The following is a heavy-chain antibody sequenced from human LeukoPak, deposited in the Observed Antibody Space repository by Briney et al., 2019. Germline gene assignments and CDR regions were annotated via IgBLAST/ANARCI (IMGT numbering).Heavy chain of an antibody. CDR2: MNPTSANT. D-gene: IGHD2-15*01. Sequence: ASVKVSCKASGYTFTSYDINWVRQATGQGLEWMGWMNPTSANTGYAQRFQGRVTMTRNASISTAYMELSSLTSEDTAVYCCAKRRYCSGDRCPPTQNVVEYDFDYWGQGTLVTVSS. J-gene: IGHJ4*02. V-gene: IGHV1-8*01. CDR1: GYTFTSYD. CDR3: AKRRYCSGDRCPPTQNVVEYDFDY.